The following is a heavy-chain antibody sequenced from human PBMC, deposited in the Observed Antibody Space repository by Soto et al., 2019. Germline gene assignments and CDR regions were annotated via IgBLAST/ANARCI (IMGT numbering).Heavy chain of an antibody. CDR2: ISYTENT. Sequence: QVQLQESGPGLVKPSQTLSLSCNVSGGAISSGAYYWSWIRQHPGKGLEWIGYISYTENTFYNPSLKSRLSISIDTSKNQFFLKLKSVTAADTAVYYCAREAEFRTENSDCWGQGTLVTVSS. D-gene: IGHD2-21*02. CDR3: AREAEFRTENSDC. J-gene: IGHJ4*02. CDR1: GGAISSGAYY. V-gene: IGHV4-31*03.